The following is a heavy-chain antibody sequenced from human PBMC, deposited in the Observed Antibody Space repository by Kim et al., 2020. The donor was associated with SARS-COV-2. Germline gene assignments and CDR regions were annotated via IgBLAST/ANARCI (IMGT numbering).Heavy chain of an antibody. CDR3: ARAGSEYSGYDYRYYYYGMDV. Sequence: GGSLRLSCAASGFTFDDYGMSWVRQAPGKGLEWVSGINWNGGSTGYADSVKGRFTISRDNAKNSLYLQMNSLRAEDTALYHCARAGSEYSGYDYRYYYYGMDVWGQGTTVTVSS. D-gene: IGHD5-12*01. V-gene: IGHV3-20*01. CDR2: INWNGGST. CDR1: GFTFDDYG. J-gene: IGHJ6*02.